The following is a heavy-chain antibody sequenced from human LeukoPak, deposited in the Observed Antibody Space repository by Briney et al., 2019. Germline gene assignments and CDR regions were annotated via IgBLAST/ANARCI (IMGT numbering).Heavy chain of an antibody. Sequence: PSQTLSLTCAVSGGSISSGSYYWSWIRQPAGKGLEWIGRIYTSGSTNYNPSLKSRVTISVDTSKNRFSLKLSSVTAADTAVYYCARVTGTDDYGDYLYFDYWGQGTLVTVSS. J-gene: IGHJ4*02. CDR2: IYTSGST. V-gene: IGHV4-61*02. CDR3: ARVTGTDDYGDYLYFDY. D-gene: IGHD4-17*01. CDR1: GGSISSGSYY.